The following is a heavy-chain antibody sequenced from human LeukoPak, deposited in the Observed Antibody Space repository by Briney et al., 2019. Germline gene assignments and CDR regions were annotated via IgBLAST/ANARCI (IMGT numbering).Heavy chain of an antibody. V-gene: IGHV3-15*01. CDR1: GFNFNNAW. CDR3: TTDLPGGSSGIDY. CDR2: IKRKTDGGTT. D-gene: IGHD6-25*01. J-gene: IGHJ4*02. Sequence: GGSLRLSCAGSGFNFNNAWMSWVRQAPGKGLEWVGRIKRKTDGGTTDYAAPVKGRFTISRDDSKTLYVQMHSLKTEDTAVYYCTTDLPGGSSGIDYWGQGTLVTVSS.